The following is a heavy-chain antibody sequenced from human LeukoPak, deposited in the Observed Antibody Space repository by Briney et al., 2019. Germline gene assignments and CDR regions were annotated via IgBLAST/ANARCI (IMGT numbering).Heavy chain of an antibody. J-gene: IGHJ4*02. V-gene: IGHV3-23*01. CDR2: ISDSGSIT. CDR1: GFTFSNAW. Sequence: GGSLRLSCAASGFTFSNAWMSWVRQAPGKGLEWVSVISDSGSITYYADSVKGRFTISRDNSKNTLFLQMDSLRAEDTAVYYCAKDARRTSGWYFFDYWGQGSLVTVSS. D-gene: IGHD6-19*01. CDR3: AKDARRTSGWYFFDY.